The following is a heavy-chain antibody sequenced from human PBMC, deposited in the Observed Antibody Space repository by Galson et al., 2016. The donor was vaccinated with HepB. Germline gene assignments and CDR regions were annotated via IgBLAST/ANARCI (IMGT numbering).Heavy chain of an antibody. D-gene: IGHD3-10*01. CDR1: GGSISRYY. CDR2: INDSGYT. Sequence: SETLSLTCTVSGGSISRYYWTWMRQAPGKGLEWIGYINDSGYTNYDPSLQSRVTISVDPSKNQFSLKLRSVTAADTAVYYCARDYNGVLYWGQGTLVTVSS. CDR3: ARDYNGVLY. V-gene: IGHV4-59*01. J-gene: IGHJ4*02.